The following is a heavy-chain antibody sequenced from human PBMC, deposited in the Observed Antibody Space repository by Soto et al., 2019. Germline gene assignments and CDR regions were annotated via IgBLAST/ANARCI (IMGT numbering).Heavy chain of an antibody. D-gene: IGHD6-19*01. CDR1: GFTFDDYA. Sequence: EVQLVESGGGLVQPGRSLRLSCAASGFTFDDYAMHWVRQAPGKGLEWVSGISWNSGSIGYADSVKGRFTISRDNAKNSLYLQMNSLRAEDTALYYCVKDIRESGWPRDDAFDIWGQGTMVTVSS. CDR2: ISWNSGSI. J-gene: IGHJ3*02. V-gene: IGHV3-9*01. CDR3: VKDIRESGWPRDDAFDI.